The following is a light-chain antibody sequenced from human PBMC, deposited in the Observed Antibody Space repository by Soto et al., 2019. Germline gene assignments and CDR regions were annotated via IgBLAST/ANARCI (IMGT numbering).Light chain of an antibody. Sequence: DIQMIQSPSTLSASVGDRATITCRTSQGISSWLAWYQQKPGKAPKLLIYKASSLVSGVPSRFSGSGSGTEFTLTISSLEPDDFATYYCQQYTSYRWTFGQGTKVEIK. CDR2: KAS. CDR1: QGISSW. V-gene: IGKV1-5*03. CDR3: QQYTSYRWT. J-gene: IGKJ1*01.